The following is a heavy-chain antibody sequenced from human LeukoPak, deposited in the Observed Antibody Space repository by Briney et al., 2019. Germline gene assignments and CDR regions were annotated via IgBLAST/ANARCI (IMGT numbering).Heavy chain of an antibody. CDR2: INPNSGGT. D-gene: IGHD6-25*01. CDR1: GYTFTVYY. J-gene: IGHJ6*02. CDR3: ARRAVYYYYGMDV. Sequence: ASVKVSCKASGYTFTVYYIHWVRQAPGQGLEWMGWINPNSGGTNYAQKFQGRITMTRDTSISTAYMEVSRLKSDDTAVYYCARRAVYYYYGMDVWGQGSTVTVSS. V-gene: IGHV1-2*02.